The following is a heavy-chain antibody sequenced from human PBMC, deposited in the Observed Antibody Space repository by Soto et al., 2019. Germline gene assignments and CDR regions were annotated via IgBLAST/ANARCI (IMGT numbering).Heavy chain of an antibody. CDR2: ISRSSSTI. CDR1: EFTFSSYS. D-gene: IGHD6-19*01. J-gene: IGHJ4*02. V-gene: IGHV3-48*02. Sequence: EAQLVESGGGLVQPGGSLRLSCAASEFTFSSYSMNWVRQAPGKGLEWISYISRSSSTIYYADTVRGLFTISRDNAKKSLYLQMNSLTDGETAVYCCARESNPGWHLDYWGRGTLVTVSP. CDR3: ARESNPGWHLDY.